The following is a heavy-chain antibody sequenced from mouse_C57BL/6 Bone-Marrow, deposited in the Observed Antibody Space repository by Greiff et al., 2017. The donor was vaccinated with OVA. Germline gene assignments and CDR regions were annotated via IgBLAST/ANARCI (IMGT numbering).Heavy chain of an antibody. CDR3: ARSTITTVVATGFDY. CDR2: IDPEDGET. V-gene: IGHV14-2*01. Sequence: EVKLQESGAELVKPGASVKLSCTASGFNIKDYYMHWVKQRTEQGLEWIGRIDPEDGETKYAPKFQGKATITADTSSNTAYLQLSSLTSEDTAVYYCARSTITTVVATGFDYWGQGTTLTVSS. CDR1: GFNIKDYY. J-gene: IGHJ2*01. D-gene: IGHD1-1*01.